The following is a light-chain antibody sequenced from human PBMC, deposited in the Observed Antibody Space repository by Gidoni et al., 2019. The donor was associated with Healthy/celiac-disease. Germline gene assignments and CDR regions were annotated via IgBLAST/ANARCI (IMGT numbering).Light chain of an antibody. CDR1: SSDVGGYNY. J-gene: IGLJ2*01. CDR3: SSYTSSSLVV. V-gene: IGLV2-14*01. CDR2: EVS. Sequence: QSALTQPASVSGSPGQSITISCTGTSSDVGGYNYVSWYQHHPGKAPKFMIYEVSNRPSGVSNRFSGSKSGNTASLTISGLQAEDEADYYCSSYTSSSLVVFGGGTKLTVL.